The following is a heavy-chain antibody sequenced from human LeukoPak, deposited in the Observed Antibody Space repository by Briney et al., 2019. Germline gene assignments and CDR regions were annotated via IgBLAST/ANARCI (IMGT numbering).Heavy chain of an antibody. CDR3: ARDGGKYYYDSSGYSY. CDR2: IYHSGST. CDR1: GGSISSSNW. J-gene: IGHJ4*02. Sequence: PSGTLSLTCAVSGGSISSSNWWSWVRQPPGKGLEWIGKIYHSGSTNYNPSLKSRVTISVDKSKNQFSLKLSSVTAADTAVYYCARDGGKYYYDSSGYSYWGQGTLVTVSS. V-gene: IGHV4-4*02. D-gene: IGHD3-22*01.